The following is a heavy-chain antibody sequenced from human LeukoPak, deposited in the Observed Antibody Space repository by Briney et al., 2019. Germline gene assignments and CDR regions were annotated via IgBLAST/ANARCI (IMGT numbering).Heavy chain of an antibody. D-gene: IGHD3-10*01. CDR3: ARLYGSGSYTSKWIDL. J-gene: IGHJ5*02. CDR2: IYPGDSDT. Sequence: GESLKISCMGSGYSFTNYWIGWVRQMPGKGLEWMGIIYPGDSDTRYSPSFQGQVIISADMSISTAYLQWSSLKASDTVMYYCARLYGSGSYTSKWIDLWGQGTLVTVSS. CDR1: GYSFTNYW. V-gene: IGHV5-51*01.